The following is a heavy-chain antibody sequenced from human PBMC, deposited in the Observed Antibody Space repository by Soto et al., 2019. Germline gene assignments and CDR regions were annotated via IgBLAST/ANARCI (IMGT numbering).Heavy chain of an antibody. CDR2: INPKSGGT. V-gene: IGHV1-2*02. J-gene: IGHJ6*02. CDR3: ASRGETGTTYYGMDV. CDR1: GYTFTDYY. D-gene: IGHD1-1*01. Sequence: GASVKVSCKGSGYTFTDYYMHWVRQAPGQGLEWMGWINPKSGGTNYAQKFQGRVTISLDTSKSQFSLKLSSVTAADTAVYYCASRGETGTTYYGMDVWGQGTTVTVSS.